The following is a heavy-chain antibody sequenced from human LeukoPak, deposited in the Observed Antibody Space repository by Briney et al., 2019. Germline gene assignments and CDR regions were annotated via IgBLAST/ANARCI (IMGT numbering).Heavy chain of an antibody. V-gene: IGHV4-39*01. J-gene: IGHJ3*02. D-gene: IGHD1-26*01. Sequence: SQTLSLTCAVSGGSISSDSYYWGWIRQPPGKGLEWIGSIYYSGSTYYNPSLKSRVTISVDTSKNQFSLKLSSVTAADKAVYYCASVGSDSEAFDIWGQGTMVTVSS. CDR3: ASVGSDSEAFDI. CDR1: GGSISSDSYY. CDR2: IYYSGST.